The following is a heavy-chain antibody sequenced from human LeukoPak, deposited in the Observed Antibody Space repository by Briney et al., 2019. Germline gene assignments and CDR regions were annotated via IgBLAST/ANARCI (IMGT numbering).Heavy chain of an antibody. D-gene: IGHD3-22*01. V-gene: IGHV3-9*01. CDR3: AKDISPSYDSSGYLGHDAFDV. CDR1: GFTFGDFA. CDR2: LGWNGGSI. J-gene: IGHJ3*01. Sequence: GRSLRLSCASSGFTFGDFAMHWVRQAPGKGLEWVAGLGWNGGSIGYADSVKGRFTISRDNARNSLYLQMNSLRAEDTALYYCAKDISPSYDSSGYLGHDAFDVWGQGTMVTVSS.